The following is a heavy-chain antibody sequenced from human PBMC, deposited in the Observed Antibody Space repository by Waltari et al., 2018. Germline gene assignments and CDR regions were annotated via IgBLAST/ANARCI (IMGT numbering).Heavy chain of an antibody. Sequence: QEQLVESVGGVVQPGRSLILSCEASGFIFTNYGLHWFRQAPGKVLEWWGVISYDGTNKFYADSVKGRFTISRDNSKHILYLHMDSLRTEDTAVYHCAKANLIQDYFYYFGMDVWGQGTTVTVSS. D-gene: IGHD5-18*01. CDR2: ISYDGTNK. J-gene: IGHJ6*02. V-gene: IGHV3-30*18. CDR1: GFIFTNYG. CDR3: AKANLIQDYFYYFGMDV.